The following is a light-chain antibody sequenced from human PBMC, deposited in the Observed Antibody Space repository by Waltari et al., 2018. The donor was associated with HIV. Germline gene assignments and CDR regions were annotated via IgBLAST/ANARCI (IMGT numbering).Light chain of an antibody. V-gene: IGLV1-36*01. J-gene: IGLJ3*02. CDR2: YDD. Sequence: QSVLTQPPSVSEAPRQRVTVSCSGSSSNIGDNAVNWYQQLPGKAPKLLIYYDDRLPSGVSDRFSGSKSGTSASLAISGLQSDDEAEYYCAAWDGSLDGWVFGGGTKLTVL. CDR3: AAWDGSLDGWV. CDR1: SSNIGDNA.